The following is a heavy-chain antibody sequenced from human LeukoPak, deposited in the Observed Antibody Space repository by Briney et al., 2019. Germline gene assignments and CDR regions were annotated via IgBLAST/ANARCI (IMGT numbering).Heavy chain of an antibody. D-gene: IGHD2-2*01. Sequence: ASVKVSCKASGYTFTGYYMHWVRQAPGQGLEWMGWINPNSGGTNYAQKFQGWVTMTRDTSISTAYMELSRLRSDDTAVYYCARGQDYCSSTSCYNWFDPWVQGTLVTVSS. CDR2: INPNSGGT. CDR1: GYTFTGYY. V-gene: IGHV1-2*04. CDR3: ARGQDYCSSTSCYNWFDP. J-gene: IGHJ5*02.